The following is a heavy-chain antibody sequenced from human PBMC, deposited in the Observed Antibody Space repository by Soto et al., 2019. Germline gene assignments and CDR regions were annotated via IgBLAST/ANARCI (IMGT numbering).Heavy chain of an antibody. D-gene: IGHD3-16*01. CDR1: GGSMTRSGYY. CDR3: AKDSRWGTYKWFNP. V-gene: IGHV4-39*07. J-gene: IGHJ5*02. Sequence: SETLSLTCTVAGGSMTRSGYYWGWIRQPPGNELQYIGSVYNNGQTYYNPSLKSRVTISVDTSKNQVSLNLSSVTAADTAVYYCAKDSRWGTYKWFNPWGQGALVTVSS. CDR2: VYNNGQT.